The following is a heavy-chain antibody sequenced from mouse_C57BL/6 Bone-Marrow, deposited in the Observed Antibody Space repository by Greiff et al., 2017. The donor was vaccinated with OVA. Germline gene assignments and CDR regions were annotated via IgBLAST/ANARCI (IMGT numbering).Heavy chain of an antibody. CDR1: GYTFTSYW. Sequence: QVQLQQSGTELVKPGASVKLSCKASGYTFTSYWMHWVKQRPGQGLEWIGNINPSNGGTTYNEKFKSKATLTVDKSSSTAYMQLSSLTSEDSAVYYCARSRYYYGSSYFDYWGQGTTLTVSS. CDR3: ARSRYYYGSSYFDY. J-gene: IGHJ2*01. D-gene: IGHD1-1*01. CDR2: INPSNGGT. V-gene: IGHV1-53*01.